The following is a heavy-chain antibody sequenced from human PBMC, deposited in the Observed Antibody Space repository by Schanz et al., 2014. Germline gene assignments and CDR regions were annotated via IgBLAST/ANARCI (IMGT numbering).Heavy chain of an antibody. Sequence: EVHLVESGGGLVKRGGSLRLSCGGSGFTFSKYWMSWVRQAPGKGLEWVSAISGSGGSTYYADSVKDRFTVSRDNSKNTLYLQMNSLRAEDTAVYYCAKDLLYGAPMPLNHLDYWGQGTLVTVSS. D-gene: IGHD2-2*01. J-gene: IGHJ4*02. CDR2: ISGSGGST. CDR3: AKDLLYGAPMPLNHLDY. CDR1: GFTFSKYW. V-gene: IGHV3-23*04.